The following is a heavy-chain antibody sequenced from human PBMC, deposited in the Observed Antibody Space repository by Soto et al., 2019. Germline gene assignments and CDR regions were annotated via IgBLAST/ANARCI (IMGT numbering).Heavy chain of an antibody. CDR2: IYYSGST. D-gene: IGHD2-2*02. V-gene: IGHV4-39*01. Sequence: SETLSLTCTVPGGSISSSSYYWGWIRQPPGKGLEWIGSIYYSGSTYYNPSLKSRVTISVDTSKNQFSLKLSSVTAADTAVYYCARRYCSSTSCYRVFDYWGQGTLVTVSS. CDR1: GGSISSSSYY. CDR3: ARRYCSSTSCYRVFDY. J-gene: IGHJ4*02.